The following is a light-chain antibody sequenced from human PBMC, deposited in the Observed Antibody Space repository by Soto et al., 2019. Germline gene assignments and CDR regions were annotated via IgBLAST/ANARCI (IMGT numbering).Light chain of an antibody. Sequence: QSALTQPPSASGSPGQSVTISCTGTSSDVGGYNLVSWYQQHPGKAPKLIISEVSKRPSGVPDRFSGSKSGNTASLTVSGLQAEDEADYYCSSHAGFNNFYVFGTGTKLTVL. V-gene: IGLV2-8*01. J-gene: IGLJ1*01. CDR1: SSDVGGYNL. CDR3: SSHAGFNNFYV. CDR2: EVS.